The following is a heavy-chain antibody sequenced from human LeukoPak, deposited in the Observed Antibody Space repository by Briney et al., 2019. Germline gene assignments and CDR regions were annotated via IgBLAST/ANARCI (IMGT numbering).Heavy chain of an antibody. Sequence: GGSLRLSCAASGFTFSSYGMSWVRQAPGKGLEWVSAISGSGGSTYYADSVKGRFTISRDNSKNTLYLQMNSLRAEDTAVYYCANTYYYGSGSYYSFDYWGQGTLVTVSS. D-gene: IGHD3-10*01. CDR3: ANTYYYGSGSYYSFDY. CDR2: ISGSGGST. V-gene: IGHV3-23*01. CDR1: GFTFSSYG. J-gene: IGHJ4*02.